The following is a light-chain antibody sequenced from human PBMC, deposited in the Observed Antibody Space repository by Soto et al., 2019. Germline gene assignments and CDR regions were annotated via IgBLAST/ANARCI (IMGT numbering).Light chain of an antibody. V-gene: IGLV1-47*01. CDR1: SSNIGSGY. CDR3: AAWDDSRSGVV. CDR2: RDN. J-gene: IGLJ2*01. Sequence: QSVLTQPPSASGTPGQKVTISCSGSSSNIGSGYVYWCQQFPGAPPKLLIYRDNQRPSGVPDRFSGSKSGTSASLAISGLRSDDEAHYYCAAWDDSRSGVVFGGGTKVTVL.